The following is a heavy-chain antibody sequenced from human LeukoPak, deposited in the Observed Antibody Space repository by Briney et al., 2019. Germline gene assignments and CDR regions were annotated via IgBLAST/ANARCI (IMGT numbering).Heavy chain of an antibody. CDR2: INHSGST. CDR1: GGSFSGYY. D-gene: IGHD3-10*01. J-gene: IGHJ4*02. V-gene: IGHV4-34*01. CDR3: ARGLSLRYYGSGSYFY. Sequence: NSSETLPLTCAVYGGSFSGYYWSWIRQPPGKGLEWIGEINHSGSTNYNPSLKSRVTISVDTSKNQFSLKLSSVTAADTAVYYCARGLSLRYYGSGSYFYWGQGTLVTVSS.